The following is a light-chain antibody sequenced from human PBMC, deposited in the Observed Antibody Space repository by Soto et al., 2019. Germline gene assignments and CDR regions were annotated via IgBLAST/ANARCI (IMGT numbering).Light chain of an antibody. CDR3: QELNSYPFA. J-gene: IGKJ4*01. V-gene: IGKV1-9*01. CDR2: PAA. Sequence: DTQLTQSPSFLSASVGDRVTITCRASQGISNYSAWYQQKPGKAPKLLIYPAATLQSGVPSRFSGSGSGTEFTLTIGSLQPEDFATYYCQELNSYPFAFGGGTKVDI. CDR1: QGISNY.